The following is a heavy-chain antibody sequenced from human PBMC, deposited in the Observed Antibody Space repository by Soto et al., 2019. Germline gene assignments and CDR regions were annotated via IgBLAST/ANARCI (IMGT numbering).Heavy chain of an antibody. CDR2: IWYDGSNK. V-gene: IGHV3-33*01. CDR1: GFTFSSYG. D-gene: IGHD3-10*01. J-gene: IGHJ4*02. CDR3: ARETDYYGSGSYYYYFDY. Sequence: PGGSLRLSCAASGFTFSSYGMHWVRQAPGKGLEWVAVIWYDGSNKYYADSVKGRFTISRDNSKNTLYLQMNSLRAEDTAVYYCARETDYYGSGSYYYYFDYRGQGT.